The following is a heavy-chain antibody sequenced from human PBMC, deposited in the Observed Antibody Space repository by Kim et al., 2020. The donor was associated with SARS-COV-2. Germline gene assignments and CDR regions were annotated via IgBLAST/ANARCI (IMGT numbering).Heavy chain of an antibody. CDR2: INPNSGGT. J-gene: IGHJ4*02. CDR3: ARKEVTTYYFDY. Sequence: ASVKVSCKASGYTFTGYYMHWVRQAPGQGLEWMGRINPNSGGTNYAQKFQGRVTMTRDTSISTAYMELSRLRSDDTAVYYCARKEVTTYYFDYWGQGTLVTVSS. D-gene: IGHD2-21*02. V-gene: IGHV1-2*06. CDR1: GYTFTGYY.